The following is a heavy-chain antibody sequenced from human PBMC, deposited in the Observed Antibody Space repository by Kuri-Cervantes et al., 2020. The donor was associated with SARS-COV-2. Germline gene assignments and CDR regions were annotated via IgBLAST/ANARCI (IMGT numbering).Heavy chain of an antibody. CDR3: TKDHRAAPGDLLDFDY. Sequence: GESLKISCAASGLTFRSYWMHWVRQAPGKGLEWVSVIYVGSRSTNYADSVKGRFTIARDDSKNTLYLQINSLRAEDTALYYCTKDHRAAPGDLLDFDYWGQRTRVTVSS. J-gene: IGHJ4*02. D-gene: IGHD3-10*01. V-gene: IGHV3-23*03. CDR1: GLTFRSYW. CDR2: IYVGSRST.